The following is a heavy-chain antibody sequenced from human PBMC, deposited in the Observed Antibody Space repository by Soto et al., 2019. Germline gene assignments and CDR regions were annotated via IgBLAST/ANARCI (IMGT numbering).Heavy chain of an antibody. V-gene: IGHV3-21*01. CDR2: ISDSGSYI. CDR1: GFNFTNYN. Sequence: EVQLVESGGGLVKPGGSLRLSCAASGFNFTNYNMNWVRQAPGKGLDWVSHISDSGSYIFYADSVKGRFTISRDNAKNSLSLQLNSLRVEDTGVYYCARDYQGSWYSGYGMDVWGQGTTVTVSS. J-gene: IGHJ6*02. CDR3: ARDYQGSWYSGYGMDV. D-gene: IGHD6-13*01.